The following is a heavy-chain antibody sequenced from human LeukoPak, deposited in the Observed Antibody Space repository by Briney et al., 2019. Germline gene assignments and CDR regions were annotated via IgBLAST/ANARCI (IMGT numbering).Heavy chain of an antibody. Sequence: PSETLSLTCTVSGGSISSYYWSWIRQPAGKGLEWIGRIYTSGSTNYNPSLKSRVTMPVDTSKNQFSLKLSSVTAADTAVYYCARDAEYYDSSVPAYYYYGMDVWGQGTTVTVSS. D-gene: IGHD3-22*01. V-gene: IGHV4-4*07. CDR3: ARDAEYYDSSVPAYYYYGMDV. J-gene: IGHJ6*02. CDR1: GGSISSYY. CDR2: IYTSGST.